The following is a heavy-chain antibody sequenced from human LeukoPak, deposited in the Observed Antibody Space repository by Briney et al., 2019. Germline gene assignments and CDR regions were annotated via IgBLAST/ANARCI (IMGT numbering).Heavy chain of an antibody. V-gene: IGHV3-23*01. CDR2: IYGNGESS. CDR1: GFTFSIYT. CDR3: AKDVRITFGGVIVQPFDY. J-gene: IGHJ4*02. D-gene: IGHD3-16*02. Sequence: PGGSLRLSCAASGFTFSIYTMNWIRQAPGEGLEWVSGIYGNGESSFYAESVKGRFTISRDNSKNTVLLQMNSLRAEDTAVYYCAKDVRITFGGVIVQPFDYWGQGTLVTVSS.